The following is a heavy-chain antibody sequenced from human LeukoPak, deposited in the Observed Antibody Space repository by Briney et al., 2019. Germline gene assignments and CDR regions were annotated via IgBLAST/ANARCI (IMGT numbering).Heavy chain of an antibody. Sequence: GGSLRLSCAASGFTFSSYGMHWVRQAPGKGLEWVAVISYDGSNKYYADSVKGRFTISRDNSKNTLYLQMNSLRAEDTAVYYCAKDPQGWWYSSGWGVDYWGQGTLVTVSS. J-gene: IGHJ4*02. CDR1: GFTFSSYG. V-gene: IGHV3-30*18. CDR3: AKDPQGWWYSSGWGVDY. D-gene: IGHD6-19*01. CDR2: ISYDGSNK.